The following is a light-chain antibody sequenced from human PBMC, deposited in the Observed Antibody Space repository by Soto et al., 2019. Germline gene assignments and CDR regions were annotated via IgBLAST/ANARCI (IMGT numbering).Light chain of an antibody. CDR3: SSYTSSSTVV. CDR2: DVS. V-gene: IGLV2-14*01. CDR1: SSDVGGYNY. J-gene: IGLJ2*01. Sequence: QSVLTQPASVSGSPGQSITISCTGPSSDVGGYNYVSWYQQHPGKAPKLMIYDVSNRPSGVANRFSGSKSGNTASLTISGLQAEDEADYYCSSYTSSSTVVFGGGTKLTFL.